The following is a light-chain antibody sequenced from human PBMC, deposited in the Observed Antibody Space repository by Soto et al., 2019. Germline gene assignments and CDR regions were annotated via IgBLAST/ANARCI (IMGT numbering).Light chain of an antibody. Sequence: DIQMTHAPSTLSASVLDRVIITCRASQGISSYLAWYQQKPGKAPKLLIYAASTLPSGVPYRFSGSGSGTDFTLTISSLQPEDVATYYCQKYNSAPLTFGRGTKVDI. V-gene: IGKV1-27*01. CDR3: QKYNSAPLT. CDR1: QGISSY. J-gene: IGKJ4*01. CDR2: AAS.